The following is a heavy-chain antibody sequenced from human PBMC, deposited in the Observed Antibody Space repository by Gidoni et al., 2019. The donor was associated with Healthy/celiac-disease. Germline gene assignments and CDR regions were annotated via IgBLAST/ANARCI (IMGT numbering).Heavy chain of an antibody. J-gene: IGHJ6*02. CDR3: ARGAVAAKRNYYYYGMDV. D-gene: IGHD2-15*01. V-gene: IGHV3-7*01. CDR1: GFNFSSYW. Sequence: EVQLVESGGGLVQPGGSLRLSCEASGFNFSSYWMSWVRQSPGKGLEWVANIKQDGSEKYYVDSVKGRFTISRDNAKNSLYLQMNSLRAEDTAVYYCARGAVAAKRNYYYYGMDVWGQGTTVTVSS. CDR2: IKQDGSEK.